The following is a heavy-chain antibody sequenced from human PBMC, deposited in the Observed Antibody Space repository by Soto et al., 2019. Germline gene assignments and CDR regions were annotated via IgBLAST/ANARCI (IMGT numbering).Heavy chain of an antibody. Sequence: ESVKISFKVSGYSFTTYWIGWVRQMPGKGLEWMGTLYPGDSETRYSPSFQGQVTISADKSISTAYLQWSSLKASDTAMYYCARQGNGGEVFDFWGQGTLVTVSS. D-gene: IGHD4-17*01. J-gene: IGHJ4*02. CDR2: LYPGDSET. V-gene: IGHV5-51*01. CDR3: ARQGNGGEVFDF. CDR1: GYSFTTYW.